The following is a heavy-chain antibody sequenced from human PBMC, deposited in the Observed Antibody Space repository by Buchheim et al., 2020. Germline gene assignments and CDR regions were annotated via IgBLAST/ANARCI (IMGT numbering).Heavy chain of an antibody. J-gene: IGHJ4*02. CDR3: AKDWVWDSPDY. CDR1: GFTFSSYG. CDR2: ISYDGSNK. Sequence: QVQLVESGGGVVQPGRSLRLSCAASGFTFSSYGMHWVRQAPGKGLEWVAVISYDGSNKYYADSVKGRFTISRDNSKNTLYLQMNSLRAEDTAVYYCAKDWVWDSPDYWGQGTL. V-gene: IGHV3-30*18. D-gene: IGHD3-16*01.